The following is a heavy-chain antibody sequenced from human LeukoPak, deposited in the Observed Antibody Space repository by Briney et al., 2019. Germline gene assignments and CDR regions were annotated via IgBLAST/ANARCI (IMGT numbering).Heavy chain of an antibody. Sequence: TGGSLRLSCAASGFTFDDYVLNWVRQAPGKGLEWVSGINSNGGITGYADSVKGRFIISRDNSKNSLFLQMSSLRADDTAFYYCARRGYNYAFDYWGQGTLVTVSS. V-gene: IGHV3-20*04. CDR3: ARRGYNYAFDY. CDR1: GFTFDDYV. D-gene: IGHD5-18*01. CDR2: INSNGGIT. J-gene: IGHJ4*02.